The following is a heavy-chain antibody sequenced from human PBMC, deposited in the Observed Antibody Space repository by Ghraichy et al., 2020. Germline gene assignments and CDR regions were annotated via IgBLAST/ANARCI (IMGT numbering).Heavy chain of an antibody. CDR3: ARSGYYDILTGYWIFDY. CDR2: INHSGST. J-gene: IGHJ4*02. CDR1: GGSFSGYY. Sequence: SETLSLTCAVYGGSFSGYYWSWIRQPPGKGLEWIGEINHSGSTNYNPSLKSRVTISVDTSKNQFSLKLSSVTAADTAVYYCARSGYYDILTGYWIFDYWGKGTLVTVSS. D-gene: IGHD3-9*01. V-gene: IGHV4-34*01.